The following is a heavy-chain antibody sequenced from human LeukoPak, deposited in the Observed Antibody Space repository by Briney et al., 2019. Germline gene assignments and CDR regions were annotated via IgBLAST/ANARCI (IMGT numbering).Heavy chain of an antibody. Sequence: GTSLRLSCAASGFTFSSYGIHWVRQAPGKGLEWVAVISYDGSNKYYADSVKGRFTISRDNSKNMLYLQMSSLRAEDTAVYYCARDSRFLEWLLPPLVGMDVWGRGTTVTVSS. CDR2: ISYDGSNK. CDR3: ARDSRFLEWLLPPLVGMDV. V-gene: IGHV3-30-3*01. J-gene: IGHJ6*02. D-gene: IGHD3-3*01. CDR1: GFTFSSYG.